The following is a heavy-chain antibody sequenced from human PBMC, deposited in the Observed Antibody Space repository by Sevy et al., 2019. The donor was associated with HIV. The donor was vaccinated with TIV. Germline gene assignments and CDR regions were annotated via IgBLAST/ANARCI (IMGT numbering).Heavy chain of an antibody. J-gene: IGHJ4*02. CDR2: LSFGCGEI. D-gene: IGHD2-8*01. CDR3: AREGCTKPHDY. V-gene: IGHV3-23*01. CDR1: GFTFSKYS. Sequence: GGSLRLSCAASGFTFSKYSMSWVRQPPGKGLERVSTLSFGCGEINHADSVKDRFTISRDNSKNSLYLQMNNLRAEDTAVYYCAREGCTKPHDYWGQGTLVTVSS.